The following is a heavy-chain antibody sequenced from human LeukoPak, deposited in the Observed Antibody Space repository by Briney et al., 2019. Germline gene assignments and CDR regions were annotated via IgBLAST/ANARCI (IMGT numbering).Heavy chain of an antibody. CDR3: ARDYSYGSGYLY. CDR1: GFTFSSFT. D-gene: IGHD3-3*01. J-gene: IGHJ4*02. V-gene: IGHV3-21*01. CDR2: ITTSTSYI. Sequence: PGGSLRLSCAASGFTFSSFTMTWVRQAPGKGLEGVSSITTSTSYIYYADSVKGRFTISRDNAKNSLYLQMNSLRAEDTAVYYCARDYSYGSGYLYWGQGTLVTVSS.